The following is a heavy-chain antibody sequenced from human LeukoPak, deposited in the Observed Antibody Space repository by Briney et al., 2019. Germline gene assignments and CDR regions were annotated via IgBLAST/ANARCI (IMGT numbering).Heavy chain of an antibody. CDR2: IHYSGST. V-gene: IGHV4-59*01. CDR3: ARDQGGNYFN. Sequence: SETLSLTCTVSGGSISSDYWSWMRQPPGKGLEWIGYIHYSGSTSYNPSLKSRVTISGDRSKNQFSLNLTSVTAADTAVYYCARDQGGNYFNWGQGTLVTVSS. J-gene: IGHJ4*02. D-gene: IGHD1-7*01. CDR1: GGSISSDY.